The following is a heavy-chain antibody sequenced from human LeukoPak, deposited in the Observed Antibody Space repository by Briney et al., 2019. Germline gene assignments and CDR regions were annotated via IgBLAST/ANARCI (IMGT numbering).Heavy chain of an antibody. V-gene: IGHV1-8*01. CDR1: GYTFTSYD. Sequence: ASVKVSCKTSGYTFTSYDINWVRQATGQGLEWMGWMNPNSGNTAYPQKFQGRVTMTSDTSTNTAYLELSSLRSEDTAVYYCARGVQYSYGRYYFDYWGQGTLVTVSS. CDR2: MNPNSGNT. J-gene: IGHJ4*02. D-gene: IGHD5-18*01. CDR3: ARGVQYSYGRYYFDY.